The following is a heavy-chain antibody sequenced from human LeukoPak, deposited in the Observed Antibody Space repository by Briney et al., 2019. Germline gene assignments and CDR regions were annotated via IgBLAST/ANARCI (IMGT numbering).Heavy chain of an antibody. V-gene: IGHV4-59*01. CDR2: IYYNGNT. Sequence: KTSETLSLTCSVSDGSINSYYWNWIRRPPGKGLEWIGYIYYNGNTNYSPSLKSRVTMSVDTSKNLFSLKVSSVTAADTAVYYCARGRSNYYGTDVWGQGTTVTVSS. D-gene: IGHD1-26*01. CDR1: DGSINSYY. CDR3: ARGRSNYYGTDV. J-gene: IGHJ6*02.